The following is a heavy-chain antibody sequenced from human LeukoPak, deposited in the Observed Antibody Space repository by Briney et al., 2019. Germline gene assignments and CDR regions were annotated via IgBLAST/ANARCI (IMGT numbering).Heavy chain of an antibody. CDR1: GGSFSGYY. V-gene: IGHV4-34*01. Sequence: PSETLSLTCAVYGGSFSGYYWSWIRQPPGKGLEWIGEINHSGSTNYNPSLKSRVTISVDTSKNQFSLKLSSVTAADTAVYYCARDDRVTVAFDYWGQGTLVTVSS. CDR3: ARDDRVTVAFDY. CDR2: INHSGST. D-gene: IGHD3-22*01. J-gene: IGHJ4*02.